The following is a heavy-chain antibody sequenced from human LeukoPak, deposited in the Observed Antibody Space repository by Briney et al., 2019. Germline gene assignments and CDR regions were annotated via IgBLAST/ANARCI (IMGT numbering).Heavy chain of an antibody. CDR2: IKQDGSEK. CDR3: ARGHYSSSLDY. V-gene: IGHV3-7*03. J-gene: IGHJ4*02. CDR1: GFTFSRSW. D-gene: IGHD6-13*01. Sequence: GESLRLSCAASGFTFSRSWVSWVRQAPGKGLEWVANIKQDGSEKYYVDSVKGRFTISRDNAKNSLYLQMNSLRAEDTALYYCARGHYSSSLDYWGQGTLVTVSS.